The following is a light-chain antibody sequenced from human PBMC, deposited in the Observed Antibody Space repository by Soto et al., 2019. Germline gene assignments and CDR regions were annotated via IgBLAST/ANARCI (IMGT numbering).Light chain of an antibody. V-gene: IGKV2-28*01. CDR1: QSLLHSNGYNY. CDR2: LGS. Sequence: DIVMTQSPLSLPVTPGEPASISCRSSQSLLHSNGYNYLDWYLQKPGQSPQLLIYLGSNRASGVPDRFSGSGSGTDFTLKISRVEAEDVGVYYCMQALKRWTFGQGTKVEI. CDR3: MQALKRWT. J-gene: IGKJ1*01.